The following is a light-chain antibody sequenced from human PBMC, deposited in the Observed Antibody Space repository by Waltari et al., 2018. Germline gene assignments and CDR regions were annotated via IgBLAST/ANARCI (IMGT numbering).Light chain of an antibody. Sequence: EIVLTRSPATLSLSPGERATLSCRASQSVGTSLAWYQQKPGQAPRLLINDASNRATGIPARFSGVGSGTDFTVTISSLEPEDFAVYYCQQRSNWPELTFGGGTKVQIK. J-gene: IGKJ4*01. V-gene: IGKV3-11*01. CDR1: QSVGTS. CDR2: DAS. CDR3: QQRSNWPELT.